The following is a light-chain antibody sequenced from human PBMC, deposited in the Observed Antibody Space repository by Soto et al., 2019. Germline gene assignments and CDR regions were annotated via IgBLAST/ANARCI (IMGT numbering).Light chain of an antibody. V-gene: IGKV3-20*01. J-gene: IGKJ2*01. CDR1: QSVTSNN. CDR3: HQYETSPRT. CDR2: AAS. Sequence: EIVLTQSPDTLSLSPGERATLFCRASQSVTSNNLAWYQQKRGQAPRLLIHAASIRAAGTPVRISGSGSGTDCVLTISRLEPEDFAIYYCHQYETSPRTFGQGTQLEI.